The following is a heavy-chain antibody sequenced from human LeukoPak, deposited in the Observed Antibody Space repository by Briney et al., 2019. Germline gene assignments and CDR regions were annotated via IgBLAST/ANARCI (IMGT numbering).Heavy chain of an antibody. Sequence: PSETLSLTCTVSGGSISSSSYYWGWIRQPPGKGLEWIGSIYYSGSTYYNPSLKSRVTISVDTSKNQFSLKLSSVTAADTAVYYCARDDVLYGGSYYSQHWGQGTLVTVSS. CDR1: GGSISSSSYY. J-gene: IGHJ1*01. CDR2: IYYSGST. D-gene: IGHD1-26*01. V-gene: IGHV4-39*07. CDR3: ARDDVLYGGSYYSQH.